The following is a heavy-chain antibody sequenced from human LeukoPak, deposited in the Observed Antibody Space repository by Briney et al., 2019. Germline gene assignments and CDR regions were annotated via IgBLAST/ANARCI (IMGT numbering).Heavy chain of an antibody. CDR3: ARGALGELLFDY. D-gene: IGHD3-16*01. CDR2: ISAYNGHT. V-gene: IGHV1-18*01. CDR1: GYTLTNYG. Sequence: APVKVSCKASGYTLTNYGISWVRQAPGQGLEWMGWISAYNGHTNYAQSLQDRVTMTTDTSTNAAYMELRNLRSDDTAVYYCARGALGELLFDYWGQGTLVTVSS. J-gene: IGHJ4*02.